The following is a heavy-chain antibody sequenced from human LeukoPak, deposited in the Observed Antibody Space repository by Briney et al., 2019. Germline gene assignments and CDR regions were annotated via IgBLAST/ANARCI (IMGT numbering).Heavy chain of an antibody. CDR3: ARVGSGGAWFDF. CDR1: GFTVSSHY. J-gene: IGHJ4*02. Sequence: GGSLRLSCAASGFTVSSHYMSWVRQAPGKGLEWVSVIYSGGSTYYADSVKGRFTISRDNSKNTLYLQMNSLRAEDTAVYYCARVGSGGAWFDFWGQGTLVSVSS. D-gene: IGHD6-19*01. V-gene: IGHV3-53*01. CDR2: IYSGGST.